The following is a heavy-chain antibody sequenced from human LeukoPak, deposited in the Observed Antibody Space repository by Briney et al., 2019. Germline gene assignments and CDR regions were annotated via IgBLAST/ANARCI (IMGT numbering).Heavy chain of an antibody. V-gene: IGHV3-23*01. D-gene: IGHD5-24*01. J-gene: IGHJ4*02. CDR2: ISGSGGST. CDR1: GFTFSSYA. CDR3: AKDSTGLQMATVSDY. Sequence: GGSLRLSCAASGFTFSSYAMSWVRQAPGKGLEWVSAISGSGGSTYYADSVKGRFTISRDNSKNTLYLQMNSLRAEGTAVYYCAKDSTGLQMATVSDYWGQGTLVTVSS.